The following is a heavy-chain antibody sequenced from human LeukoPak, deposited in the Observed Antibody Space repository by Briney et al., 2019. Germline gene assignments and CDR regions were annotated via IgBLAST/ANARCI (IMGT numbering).Heavy chain of an antibody. CDR3: ANQPYYYGSGSYPGMDV. V-gene: IGHV3-30*18. J-gene: IGHJ6*04. D-gene: IGHD3-10*01. CDR2: ISYDGSNK. Sequence: PGRSLRLSCAASVFTFSSYGMHWVRQAPGKGLEWVAVISYDGSNKYYADSVKGRFTISRDNSKNTLYLQMNSLRAEDTAVYYCANQPYYYGSGSYPGMDVWGKGTTVTVSS. CDR1: VFTFSSYG.